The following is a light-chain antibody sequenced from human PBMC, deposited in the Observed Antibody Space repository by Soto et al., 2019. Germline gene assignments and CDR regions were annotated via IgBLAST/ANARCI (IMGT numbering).Light chain of an antibody. J-gene: IGLJ1*01. CDR1: SSDVGSYNL. Sequence: QSALTQPASVSGSPGQSITISCTGTSSDVGSYNLVSWYQQHPGKAPKLMIYEGTKRPSGVSDRFSGSRSGNTASLTISGLQAEDEADYYCCSYASSSTYVFGTGTTVTV. CDR3: CSYASSSTYV. CDR2: EGT. V-gene: IGLV2-23*01.